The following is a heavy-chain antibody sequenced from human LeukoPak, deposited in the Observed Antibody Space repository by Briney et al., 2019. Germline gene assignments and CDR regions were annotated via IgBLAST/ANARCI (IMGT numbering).Heavy chain of an antibody. Sequence: PGGSLRLSCAASGFTFSSYAMSWVRQAPGKGLEWVSAISGSGGSTYYADSVKGRFTISRDNSKNTLYLQMNSLRAEDTAVYYCAKDTSSFGDSSWYYFDYWGQGTLVTVSS. J-gene: IGHJ4*02. V-gene: IGHV3-23*01. D-gene: IGHD6-13*01. CDR2: ISGSGGST. CDR3: AKDTSSFGDSSWYYFDY. CDR1: GFTFSSYA.